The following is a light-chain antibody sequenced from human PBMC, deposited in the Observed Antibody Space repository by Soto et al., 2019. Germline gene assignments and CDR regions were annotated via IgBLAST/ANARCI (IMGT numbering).Light chain of an antibody. Sequence: DIPMTQSPSTLSASVGDRVTITCRASQSISSWLAWYQQKPGRAPKILIYDGSTLASGVPSRFSGSGSGTEFTLTISSLQPDDFGTYYCQQWTFGQGTKVEIK. CDR3: QQWT. J-gene: IGKJ1*01. CDR1: QSISSW. V-gene: IGKV1-5*01. CDR2: DGS.